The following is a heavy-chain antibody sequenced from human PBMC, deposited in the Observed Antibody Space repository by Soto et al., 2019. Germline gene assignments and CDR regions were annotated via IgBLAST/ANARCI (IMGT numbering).Heavy chain of an antibody. CDR2: ISSSSSYI. Sequence: GGSLRLSCAASGFTFSSYSMNWVRQAPGKGLEWVSSISSSSSYIYYADSVKGRFTISRDNAKNSLYLQMNSLRAEDTAVYYCAREAGHYYDFWSGYFPTNYYYYGMDVWGQGTTVTVSS. V-gene: IGHV3-21*01. J-gene: IGHJ6*02. CDR3: AREAGHYYDFWSGYFPTNYYYYGMDV. D-gene: IGHD3-3*01. CDR1: GFTFSSYS.